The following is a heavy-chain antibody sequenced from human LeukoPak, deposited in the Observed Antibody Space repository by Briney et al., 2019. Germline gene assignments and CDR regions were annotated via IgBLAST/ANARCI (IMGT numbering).Heavy chain of an antibody. CDR3: AKKGCAGSGTYSYYFDY. CDR2: LSTSGAAT. J-gene: IGHJ4*02. CDR1: GFTFNTYW. D-gene: IGHD3-10*01. Sequence: GGSLRLSCAASGFTFNTYWMNWVRQAPGKGLEWVSTLSTSGAATYYADPVKGRFTISRDNSQNTLYLQMNSLRAEDTAVYYCAKKGCAGSGTYSYYFDYWGQGALVTVSS. V-gene: IGHV3-23*01.